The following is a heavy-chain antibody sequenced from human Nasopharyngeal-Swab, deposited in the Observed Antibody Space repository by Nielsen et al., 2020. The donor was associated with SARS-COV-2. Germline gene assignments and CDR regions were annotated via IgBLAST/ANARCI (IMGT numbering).Heavy chain of an antibody. J-gene: IGHJ4*02. D-gene: IGHD3-10*01. CDR3: ARDLGSTFYYFDY. CDR2: ITSGNSV. V-gene: IGHV3-69-1*01. Sequence: VRQAPGKGLQWISYITSGNSVQYADSVRGRFTISRDNAKNSLYLQMNSLTAEDTAVYYCARDLGSTFYYFDYWGQGTLVTVSS.